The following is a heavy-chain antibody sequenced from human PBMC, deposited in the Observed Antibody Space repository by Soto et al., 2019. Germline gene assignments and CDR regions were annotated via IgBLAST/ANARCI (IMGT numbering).Heavy chain of an antibody. CDR2: IWYDGSNK. Sequence: PGGSLRLSCAASGFTFSSYGMHWLRQAPGKGLEWVAVIWYDGSNKYYADSVKGRFTISRDNSKSTLYLQMNSLRAEDTAVYYCARERTSPIAEDFDYWGQGTLVTVSS. D-gene: IGHD6-13*01. V-gene: IGHV3-33*01. CDR1: GFTFSSYG. CDR3: ARERTSPIAEDFDY. J-gene: IGHJ4*02.